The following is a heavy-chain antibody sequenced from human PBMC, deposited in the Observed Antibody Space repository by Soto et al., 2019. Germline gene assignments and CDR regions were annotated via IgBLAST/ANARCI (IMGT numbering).Heavy chain of an antibody. D-gene: IGHD5-18*01. Sequence: GGLQRVPWGAAWVNIRKLSMNRVRQAPGKGLEWVSYISSSSSTIYYADSVKGRFTISRDNAKNSLYLQMNSLRAEDTAVYYCARDSGYSYGPPDYWGQGTLVTVSS. CDR1: WVNIRKLS. V-gene: IGHV3-48*01. CDR2: ISSSSSTI. CDR3: ARDSGYSYGPPDY. J-gene: IGHJ4*02.